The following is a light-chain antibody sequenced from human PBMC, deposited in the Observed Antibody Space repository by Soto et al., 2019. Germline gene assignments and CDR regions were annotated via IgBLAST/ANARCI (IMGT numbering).Light chain of an antibody. Sequence: DIQRPQSPSTLSASVCDRAPITCRASQSISTYLNWYQQKPGKAPKLLIYAAFSLQSGVPSRFSGSGSGTDFTLTISSLQPEDFATYYCQQSYSTLYTFGQGTKVDIK. CDR2: AAF. V-gene: IGKV1-39*01. CDR3: QQSYSTLYT. CDR1: QSISTY. J-gene: IGKJ2*01.